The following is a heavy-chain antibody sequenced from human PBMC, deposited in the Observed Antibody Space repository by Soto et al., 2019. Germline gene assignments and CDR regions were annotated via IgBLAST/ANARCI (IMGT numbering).Heavy chain of an antibody. Sequence: ASVKVSCKASGYTFTSYYMHWVRQAPGQGLEWMGIINPSGGSTSYAQKFQGRVTMTRDTSTSTVYMELSSLRSEDTAVYYCARAVGGTAGNKKTGNWFDPGGQGTRVTSPQ. CDR3: ARAVGGTAGNKKTGNWFDP. CDR2: INPSGGST. D-gene: IGHD2-21*02. CDR1: GYTFTSYY. V-gene: IGHV1-46*01. J-gene: IGHJ5*02.